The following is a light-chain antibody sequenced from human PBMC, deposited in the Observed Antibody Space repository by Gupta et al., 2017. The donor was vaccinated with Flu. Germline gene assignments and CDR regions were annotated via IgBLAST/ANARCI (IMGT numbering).Light chain of an antibody. J-gene: IGKJ4*01. CDR2: SAS. Sequence: DIPMTQSPSSLSASVGDRVTITCRASQSISSYVNWYQQTPGKAPKFLIYSASNLQSGVSSRFSGSGSGSDFTLTISSLQPEDFATYYCQQSYTTPLTFGGGTKVDIK. CDR1: QSISSY. V-gene: IGKV1-39*01. CDR3: QQSYTTPLT.